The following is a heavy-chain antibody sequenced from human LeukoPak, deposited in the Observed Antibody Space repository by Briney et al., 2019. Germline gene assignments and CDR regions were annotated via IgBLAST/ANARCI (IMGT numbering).Heavy chain of an antibody. D-gene: IGHD3-16*02. CDR1: GGSFSGYY. J-gene: IGHJ4*02. CDR3: ARIYVWGSYRQKGPTRYFDY. CDR2: INHSGST. Sequence: PSETLSLTCAVYGGSFSGYYWSWIRQPPGKGLEWIGEINHSGSTNYKPSLKSRVTISIDTSKNQFSLKVSSVTAADTAVYYCARIYVWGSYRQKGPTRYFDYWGQGTLVTVSS. V-gene: IGHV4-34*01.